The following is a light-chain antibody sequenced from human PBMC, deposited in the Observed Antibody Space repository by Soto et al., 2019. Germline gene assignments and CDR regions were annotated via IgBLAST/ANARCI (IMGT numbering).Light chain of an antibody. CDR3: QQYNSYLYT. Sequence: DIQMTQSPSTLSASVGDRVTITCRASQSISSWLAWYQQKPGKAPKVLIYDASNLESGVPSRFSGSGSGTEFTLTNSSLQPDDFATYYCQQYNSYLYTFGQGTKLEVK. V-gene: IGKV1-5*01. CDR2: DAS. CDR1: QSISSW. J-gene: IGKJ2*01.